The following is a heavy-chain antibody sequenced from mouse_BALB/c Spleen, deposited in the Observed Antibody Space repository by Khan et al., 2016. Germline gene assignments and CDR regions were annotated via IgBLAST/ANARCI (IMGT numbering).Heavy chain of an antibody. V-gene: IGHV5-6-5*01. CDR2: IRSGGST. J-gene: IGHJ2*01. CDR1: GFTFSSYA. CDR3: ARENYGNYGDYFDY. D-gene: IGHD2-1*01. Sequence: EVELVESGGGLVKPGGSLKLSCAASGFTFSSYAMSWVRQTPEKRLEWVASIRSGGSTYYPDSVKGRFTISRDNARNILNLQMSSLRSEDTAMYYCARENYGNYGDYFDYWGQGTTLTVSS.